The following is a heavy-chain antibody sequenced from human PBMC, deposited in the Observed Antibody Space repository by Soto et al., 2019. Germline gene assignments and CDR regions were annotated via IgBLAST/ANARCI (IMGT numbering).Heavy chain of an antibody. D-gene: IGHD1-26*01. V-gene: IGHV4-34*01. Sequence: QVQLQQRGAGLLKPSETLSLTCAVYGGSFSGYYWSWIRQPPGKGLEWIGEINHSGSTNYNPSLKSRVTISVDTSKNQFSLKLSSVIAADTSVYYCAATTSTSAPFDPWGQGTLVTVSS. CDR2: INHSGST. J-gene: IGHJ5*02. CDR3: AATTSTSAPFDP. CDR1: GGSFSGYY.